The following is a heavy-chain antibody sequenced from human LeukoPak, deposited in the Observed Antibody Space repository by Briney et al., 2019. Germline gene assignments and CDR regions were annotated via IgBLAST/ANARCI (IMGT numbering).Heavy chain of an antibody. CDR2: IYPGDSDT. D-gene: IGHD6-13*01. J-gene: IGHJ4*02. CDR1: GYSFTSYW. Sequence: GESLKISCKGSGYSFTSYWIGWVRQMPGKGLEWMGIIYPGDSDTRYSPSFQGQVTISADKSISTAYLQWSSLKASDTAMYYCATQKAYSSSWYRGLPPPPSFDYWGQGTLVTVSS. CDR3: ATQKAYSSSWYRGLPPPPSFDY. V-gene: IGHV5-51*01.